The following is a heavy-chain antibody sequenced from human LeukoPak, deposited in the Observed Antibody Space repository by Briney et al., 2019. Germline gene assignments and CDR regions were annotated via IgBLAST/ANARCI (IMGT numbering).Heavy chain of an antibody. CDR3: ATIGIVGATRNWFDP. CDR2: IIPIFGTA. CDR1: GYTFTNYG. Sequence: GASVKVSCKTSGYTFTNYGISWVRQAPGQGLEWMGGIIPIFGTANYAQKFQGRVTITADESTSTAYMELSSLRSEDTAVYYCATIGIVGATRNWFDPWGQGTLVTVSS. J-gene: IGHJ5*02. D-gene: IGHD1-26*01. V-gene: IGHV1-69*13.